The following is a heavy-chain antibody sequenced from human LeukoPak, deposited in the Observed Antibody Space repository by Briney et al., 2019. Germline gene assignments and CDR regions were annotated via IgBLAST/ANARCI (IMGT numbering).Heavy chain of an antibody. CDR1: GGSISSGDYY. Sequence: SETLSLTCTVSGGSISSGDYYWSWIRQPPGTGLEWIGYIYYSGSTYYNPSLKSRVTISVDTSKNQFSLKLSSVTAADTAVYYCARLSSSGSYVPQYYYYGMDVWGQGTTVTVSS. J-gene: IGHJ6*02. CDR3: ARLSSSGSYVPQYYYYGMDV. V-gene: IGHV4-30-4*01. CDR2: IYYSGST. D-gene: IGHD3-10*01.